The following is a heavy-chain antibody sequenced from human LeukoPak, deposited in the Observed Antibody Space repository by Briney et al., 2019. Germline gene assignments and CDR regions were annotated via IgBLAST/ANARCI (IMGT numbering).Heavy chain of an antibody. D-gene: IGHD6-13*01. CDR3: ARGGGMSSPWYGGSHFDY. CDR1: GFTFSDYY. J-gene: IGHJ4*02. CDR2: ISSSSNYT. Sequence: GGSLRLSCAASGFTFSDYYMSWIRQAPGKGLEWVSYISSSSNYTNYADSVKGRFTISRDNAKNSLYLQMNSLRAEDTAVYYWARGGGMSSPWYGGSHFDYWGQGTLVTVSS. V-gene: IGHV3-11*05.